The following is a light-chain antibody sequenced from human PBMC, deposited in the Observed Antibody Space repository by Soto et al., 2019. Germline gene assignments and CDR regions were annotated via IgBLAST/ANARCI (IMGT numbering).Light chain of an antibody. V-gene: IGKV1-5*03. CDR1: QTISSR. J-gene: IGKJ1*01. CDR2: KAS. CDR3: QQYNSYRT. Sequence: IQMTQSPSTLSGSVGDRVSITCRASQTISSRLAWYQQKPGKAPKLLIYKASTLKSGVPSRFSGSGSGTEFTLTISSLQPDDFATYYCQQYNSYRTFGQGTKVDIK.